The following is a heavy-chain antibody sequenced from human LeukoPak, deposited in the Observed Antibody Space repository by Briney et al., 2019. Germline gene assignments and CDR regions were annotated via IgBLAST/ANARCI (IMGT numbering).Heavy chain of an antibody. CDR3: ARDGIRAGAFDI. Sequence: GGSLRLSCAASGFTFSSYGMPWVRQAPGKGLEWVAVIWYDGSNKYYADSVKGRFTISRDNSKNTLYLQMNSLRAEDTAVYYCARDGIRAGAFDIWGQGTMVTVSS. J-gene: IGHJ3*02. CDR2: IWYDGSNK. D-gene: IGHD6-19*01. V-gene: IGHV3-33*01. CDR1: GFTFSSYG.